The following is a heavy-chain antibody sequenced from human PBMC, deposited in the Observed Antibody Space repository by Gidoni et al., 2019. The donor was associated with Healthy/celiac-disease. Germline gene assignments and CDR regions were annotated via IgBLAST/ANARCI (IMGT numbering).Heavy chain of an antibody. V-gene: IGHV3-48*03. CDR3: ARGEKALVVVIPGSLFDY. J-gene: IGHJ4*02. D-gene: IGHD3-22*01. CDR2: ISSSGSTI. CDR1: GFTFSSYE. Sequence: EVQLVESGGGLVQPGGSLRLSCAASGFTFSSYEMNWVRQAPGKGLEVLSYISSSGSTIYYSDSVKGRFTISRDNAKNSLYLQMNSLRAEDTAVYYCARGEKALVVVIPGSLFDYWGQGTLVTVSS.